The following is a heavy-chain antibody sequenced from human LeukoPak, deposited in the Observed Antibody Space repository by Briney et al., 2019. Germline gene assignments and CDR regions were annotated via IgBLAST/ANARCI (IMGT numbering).Heavy chain of an antibody. V-gene: IGHV3-30*18. CDR1: GFTFSRCG. Sequence: GGSLRLSCAASGFTFSRCGMHWVRQAPGKGLEWVAHIACDGSNQYYADSVKGRFTISRDNSKNTLYLQMNSLRAEDTAVYYCAKDQGFSYGYLNFWGQGTLVTVSS. J-gene: IGHJ4*02. CDR3: AKDQGFSYGYLNF. CDR2: IACDGSNQ. D-gene: IGHD5-18*01.